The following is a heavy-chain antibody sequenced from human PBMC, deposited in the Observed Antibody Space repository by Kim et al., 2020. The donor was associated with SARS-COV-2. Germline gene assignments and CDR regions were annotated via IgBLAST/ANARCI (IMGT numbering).Heavy chain of an antibody. V-gene: IGHV1-69*13. CDR2: IIPIFGIA. D-gene: IGHD6-6*01. Sequence: SVKVSCKASGGTFSSYAISWVRQAPGQGLEWMGGIIPIFGIANYAQKFQGRVTITADESTSTAYMELSSMRSEDTAVYYCARAHWVAARPSYYYYGMDVWGQGTTVTVSS. CDR3: ARAHWVAARPSYYYYGMDV. CDR1: GGTFSSYA. J-gene: IGHJ6*02.